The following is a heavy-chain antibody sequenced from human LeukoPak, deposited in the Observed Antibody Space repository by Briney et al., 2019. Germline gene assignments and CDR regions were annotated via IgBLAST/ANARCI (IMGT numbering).Heavy chain of an antibody. V-gene: IGHV3-21*01. D-gene: IGHD2-21*01. CDR3: ARGLYCGGDCWDAFDI. J-gene: IGHJ3*02. CDR2: ITSSSYI. CDR1: GFTFSLYN. Sequence: GGSLRLSCAASGFTFSLYNMNWVRQAPGKGLEWVSSITSSSYIYYADSVKGRFTISRDNAKNSLYLQMNSLRAEDTAVYYCARGLYCGGDCWDAFDIWGQGTMVTVSS.